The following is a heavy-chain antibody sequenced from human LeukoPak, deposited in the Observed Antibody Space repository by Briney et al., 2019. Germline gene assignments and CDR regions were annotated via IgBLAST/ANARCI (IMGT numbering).Heavy chain of an antibody. V-gene: IGHV4-4*07. CDR2: IYTSGST. CDR3: ARDHPHYYDSSGYSYYFDY. CDR1: GGSISSYY. J-gene: IGHJ4*02. Sequence: SETLSLTCTVSGGSISSYYWSWIRQPAGKRLEWIGRIYTSGSTNYNPSLKSRVTMSVDTSKNQFSLKLSSVTAADTAVYYCARDHPHYYDSSGYSYYFDYWGQGTLVTVSS. D-gene: IGHD3-22*01.